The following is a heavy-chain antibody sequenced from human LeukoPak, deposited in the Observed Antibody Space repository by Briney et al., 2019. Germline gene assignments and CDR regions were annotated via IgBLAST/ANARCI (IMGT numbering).Heavy chain of an antibody. CDR2: IWYDGSNK. J-gene: IGHJ6*03. V-gene: IGHV3-33*01. Sequence: PGRSLRLSCAASGFTFSSYGMHWVRQAPGKGLEWVAVIWYDGSNKYYADSVKGRFTISRDNSKNTLYLQMNSLRAEDTAVYYCARGYCGGDCYSPYYMDVWGKGTTVTVSS. CDR1: GFTFSSYG. CDR3: ARGYCGGDCYSPYYMDV. D-gene: IGHD2-21*01.